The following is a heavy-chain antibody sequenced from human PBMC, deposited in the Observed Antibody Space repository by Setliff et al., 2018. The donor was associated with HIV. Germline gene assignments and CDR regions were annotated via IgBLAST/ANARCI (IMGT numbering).Heavy chain of an antibody. V-gene: IGHV4-39*07. CDR1: GDSISTGRYY. Sequence: SETLSLTCTVSGDSISTGRYYWGWIRQPPGRGLEWIGSVFYSGSINYNPSLKSRVTISVDTSKNQFSLKLSSVTAADTAVYYCARGLSFYDPGGFDYWGQGTLVTVSS. CDR3: ARGLSFYDPGGFDY. J-gene: IGHJ4*02. CDR2: VFYSGSI. D-gene: IGHD3-22*01.